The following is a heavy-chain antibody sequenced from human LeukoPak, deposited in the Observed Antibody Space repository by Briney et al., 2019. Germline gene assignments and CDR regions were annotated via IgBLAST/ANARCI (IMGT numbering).Heavy chain of an antibody. V-gene: IGHV3-11*01. CDR1: GFTFGNYY. Sequence: GGSLRLSCAASGFTFGNYYMSWIRQAPGKGLEWVSYISNSDSTTYFKDSVKGRFTISRDNAKNSLYLQMNSLRAEDTDVYYCARLYESSGVDYRSYSYYYMDVWGKGTTVTVSS. CDR3: ARLYESSGVDYRSYSYYYMDV. D-gene: IGHD6-25*01. J-gene: IGHJ6*03. CDR2: ISNSDSTT.